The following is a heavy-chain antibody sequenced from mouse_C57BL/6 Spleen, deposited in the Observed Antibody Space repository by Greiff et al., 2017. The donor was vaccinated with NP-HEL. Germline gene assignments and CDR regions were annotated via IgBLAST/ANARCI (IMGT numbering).Heavy chain of an antibody. J-gene: IGHJ2*01. CDR1: GFTFSDYG. D-gene: IGHD4-1*01. V-gene: IGHV5-17*01. Sequence: EVMLVESGGGLVKPGGSLKLSCAASGFTFSDYGMHWVRQAPEKGLEWVAYISSGSSTIYYADTVKGRCTISRDNAKNTLFLQMTSLRSEDTAMYYCARSRTGTDYFDYWGQGTTLTVSS. CDR2: ISSGSSTI. CDR3: ARSRTGTDYFDY.